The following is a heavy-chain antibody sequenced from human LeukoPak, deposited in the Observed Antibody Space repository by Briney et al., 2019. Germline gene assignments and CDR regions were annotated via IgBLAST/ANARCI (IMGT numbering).Heavy chain of an antibody. CDR2: TSGSGDST. V-gene: IGHV3-23*01. CDR3: ARDGRSGSYYFDY. J-gene: IGHJ4*02. Sequence: GGSLRLSCAASGFTFTSYAMSWVRQAPGKGLEWVSGTSGSGDSTYYADSVKGRFTVSRDNSKNTLYLQMNSLRAEDAALYYCARDGRSGSYYFDYWGPGTQVTVSS. D-gene: IGHD3-3*01. CDR1: GFTFTSYA.